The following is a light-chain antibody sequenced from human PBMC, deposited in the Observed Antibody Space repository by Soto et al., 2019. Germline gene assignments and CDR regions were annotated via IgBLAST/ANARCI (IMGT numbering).Light chain of an antibody. Sequence: DIQMTQSPSTLSASVGDRVTITCRASQSISGWLAWYQQKPGKAPKLLIYKASSLESGVLSRFSGSGSGTEFTLTISSLQPDDFATYYCQQYNNYGSWTFGQGTKVEIK. CDR3: QQYNNYGSWT. CDR1: QSISGW. J-gene: IGKJ1*01. V-gene: IGKV1-5*03. CDR2: KAS.